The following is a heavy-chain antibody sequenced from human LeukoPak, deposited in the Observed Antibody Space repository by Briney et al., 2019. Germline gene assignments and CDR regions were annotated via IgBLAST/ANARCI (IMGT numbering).Heavy chain of an antibody. J-gene: IGHJ4*02. D-gene: IGHD5-24*01. Sequence: SETLSLTCTVSGGSISSYYWSWIRQPPGKGLEWIGYIYYSGSTNYNPSLKSRVTISVDTSKNQFSLKLSSVTAADTAVCYCARRGRDGYNPMDYWGQGALVTVSS. CDR3: ARRGRDGYNPMDY. CDR1: GGSISSYY. V-gene: IGHV4-59*08. CDR2: IYYSGST.